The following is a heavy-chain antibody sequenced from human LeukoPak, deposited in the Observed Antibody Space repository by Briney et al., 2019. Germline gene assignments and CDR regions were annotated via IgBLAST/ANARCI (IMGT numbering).Heavy chain of an antibody. V-gene: IGHV3-7*01. CDR3: ARDLRRFGAVAGLY. Sequence: GGSLRLSCAASGFTFTSYSMNWVRQAPGKGLEWVANIKQDGSEKYYVDSVKGRFTISRDNAKNSLYLQMNSLRAEDTAVYYCARDLRRFGAVAGLYWGQGTLVTVSS. D-gene: IGHD6-19*01. J-gene: IGHJ4*02. CDR2: IKQDGSEK. CDR1: GFTFTSYS.